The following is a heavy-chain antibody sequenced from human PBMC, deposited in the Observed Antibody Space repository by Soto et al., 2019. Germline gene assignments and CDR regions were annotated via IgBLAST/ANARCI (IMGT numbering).Heavy chain of an antibody. D-gene: IGHD2-15*01. Sequence: ASETLSLTCTVSGGSVSSGSYYWSWIRQPPGKGLEWIGEINHSGGTNYNPSLKSRVTFSVDTSKNLFSLNLNSVTAADTAVYYCARYNSEVVGFDFWGQETQVTVSS. CDR2: INHSGGT. V-gene: IGHV4-61*01. J-gene: IGHJ4*02. CDR1: GGSVSSGSYY. CDR3: ARYNSEVVGFDF.